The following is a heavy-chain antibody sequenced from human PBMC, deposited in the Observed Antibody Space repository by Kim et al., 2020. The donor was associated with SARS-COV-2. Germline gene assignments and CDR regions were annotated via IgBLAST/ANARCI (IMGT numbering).Heavy chain of an antibody. D-gene: IGHD6-13*01. CDR1: GYTFTSYA. Sequence: ASVKVSCKASGYTFTSYAMHWVRQAPGQRLEWMGWINAGNGNTKYSQKFQGRVTITRDTSASTAYMELSSLRSEDTAVYYCARGLAAAGHFDYWGQGTLVTVSS. V-gene: IGHV1-3*01. CDR2: INAGNGNT. CDR3: ARGLAAAGHFDY. J-gene: IGHJ4*02.